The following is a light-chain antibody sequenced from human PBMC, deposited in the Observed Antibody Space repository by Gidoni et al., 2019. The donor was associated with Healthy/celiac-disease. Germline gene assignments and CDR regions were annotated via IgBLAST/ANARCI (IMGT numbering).Light chain of an antibody. Sequence: QSVLTQPLSLSEAPGLMVTISGTGSSPNIRAGYDIHWYQQLPGTAPKLLIDGNSNRPSGVPDRFSGSKSGTSASLAITGLQAEDEADYYCQYYDSSLSGWVFGGGTKLTVL. CDR1: SPNIRAGYD. J-gene: IGLJ3*02. CDR2: GNS. V-gene: IGLV1-40*01. CDR3: QYYDSSLSGWV.